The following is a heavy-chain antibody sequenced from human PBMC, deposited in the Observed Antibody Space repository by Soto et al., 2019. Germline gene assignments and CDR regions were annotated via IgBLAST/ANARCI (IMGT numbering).Heavy chain of an antibody. D-gene: IGHD2-15*01. J-gene: IGHJ4*02. CDR3: ATDPSASDYCSGGSCYGH. Sequence: GASVKVSCKASGYTFTSYGISWVRQAPGQGLEWMGWISAYNGNTNYAQKLQGRVTMTTDTSTSTAYMELRSLRSDDTAVYYCATDPSASDYCSGGSCYGHWGQGTLVTVSS. V-gene: IGHV1-18*01. CDR1: GYTFTSYG. CDR2: ISAYNGNT.